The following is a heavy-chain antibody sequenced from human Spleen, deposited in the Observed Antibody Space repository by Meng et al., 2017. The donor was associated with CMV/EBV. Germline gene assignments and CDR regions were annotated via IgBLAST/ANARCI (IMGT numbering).Heavy chain of an antibody. J-gene: IGHJ5*01. D-gene: IGHD3/OR15-3a*01. V-gene: IGHV4-30-4*08. Sequence: QVALQEAGPGLVKPSQTLSLTCTVSGGSISSGDYYWSWIRQPPGKGLEWIGYIYYSGSTYYNPSLKSRVTISVDTSKNQFSLKLSSVTAADTAVYYCARDIIIFGVVYQGWFDSWGQGILVTVSS. CDR1: GGSISSGDYY. CDR3: ARDIIIFGVVYQGWFDS. CDR2: IYYSGST.